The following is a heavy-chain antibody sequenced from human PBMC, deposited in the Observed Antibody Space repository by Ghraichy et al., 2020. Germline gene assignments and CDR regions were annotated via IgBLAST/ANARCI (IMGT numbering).Heavy chain of an antibody. CDR3: AKGTRLPGYCSGDTCYSFDY. J-gene: IGHJ4*02. Sequence: GGSLRLSCAASGFTFSSYAMSWVRQAPGKGLEWVSAISGSGGSTYYADFVKGRFTISRDNSKNTLDLQMNSLRAEDTAGYYCAKGTRLPGYCSGDTCYSFDYWGQGTLVTVSS. CDR1: GFTFSSYA. D-gene: IGHD2-15*01. V-gene: IGHV3-23*01. CDR2: ISGSGGST.